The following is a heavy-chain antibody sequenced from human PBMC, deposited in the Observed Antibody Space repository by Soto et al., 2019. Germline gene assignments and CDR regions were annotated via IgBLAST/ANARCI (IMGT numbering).Heavy chain of an antibody. J-gene: IGHJ6*03. D-gene: IGHD2-2*01. V-gene: IGHV4-34*01. CDR1: GGSFSGYY. CDR2: INHSGST. CDR3: ARVWGTYSSSTSCSPTYYHYMDV. Sequence: PSETLSLTCAVYGGSFSGYYWSWIRQPPGKGLEWIGEINHSGSTNYNPSLKSRVTISVDTSKNQFSLKLSSVTAADTAVYYCARVWGTYSSSTSCSPTYYHYMDVWGKGTTVTVSS.